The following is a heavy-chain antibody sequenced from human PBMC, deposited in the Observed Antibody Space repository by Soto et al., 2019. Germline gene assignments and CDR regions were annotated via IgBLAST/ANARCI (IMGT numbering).Heavy chain of an antibody. CDR1: GFTFSSYW. CDR3: ARIASTGRGWDV. Sequence: EVQLVESGGGLVQPGGSLRLSCAASGFTFSSYWMSWVRQAPVKGLEWVGNIKQDGSEQNYVDFVKGRFTISRDNANNSLYLQMNSLRAEDTAVYYCARIASTGRGWDVWRQGTTVVVSS. V-gene: IGHV3-7*01. CDR2: IKQDGSEQ. J-gene: IGHJ6*02. D-gene: IGHD6-13*01.